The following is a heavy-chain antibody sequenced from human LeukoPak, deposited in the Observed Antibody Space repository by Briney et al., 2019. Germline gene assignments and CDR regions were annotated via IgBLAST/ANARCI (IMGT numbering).Heavy chain of an antibody. J-gene: IGHJ4*02. Sequence: GGSLRLSCAASGFTFSSYAMHWVRQAPGKGLEWVAVISYDGSNKYYADSVKGRFTISRDNSKNTLYLQMNSLRAEDTAVYYCARGRGRFGELLDSYYFDYWGLGTLVTVSS. D-gene: IGHD3-10*01. V-gene: IGHV3-30*04. CDR1: GFTFSSYA. CDR2: ISYDGSNK. CDR3: ARGRGRFGELLDSYYFDY.